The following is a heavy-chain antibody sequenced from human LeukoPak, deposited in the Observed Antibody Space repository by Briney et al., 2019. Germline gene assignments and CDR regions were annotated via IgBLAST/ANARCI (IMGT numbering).Heavy chain of an antibody. V-gene: IGHV3-21*01. CDR1: GFTFSSYS. CDR2: ISSSSSYI. D-gene: IGHD3-10*01. Sequence: PGGSLRLSCAASGFTFSSYSMNWVRQAPGKGLEWVSSISSSSSYIYYADSVKGRFTISRDNAKNSLYLQMNSLRAEDTAVYYCARALKQITMARGAKGPDAFDIWGQGTMVTVSS. CDR3: ARALKQITMARGAKGPDAFDI. J-gene: IGHJ3*02.